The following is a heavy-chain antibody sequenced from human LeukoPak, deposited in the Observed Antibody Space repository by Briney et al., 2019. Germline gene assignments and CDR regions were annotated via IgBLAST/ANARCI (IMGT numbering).Heavy chain of an antibody. CDR3: ARIGKGTRNYYDSSGYYLDAFDI. CDR1: GGSISSGGYY. J-gene: IGHJ3*02. V-gene: IGHV4-31*03. CDR2: IYYSGST. Sequence: SQTLSLTCTVSGGSISSGGYYWSWIRQHPGKGLEWIGYIYYSGSTYYNPSLKSRVTISVDTSKNQFSLKLSSVTAADTAVYYCARIGKGTRNYYDSSGYYLDAFDIWGQGTMVTVSS. D-gene: IGHD3-22*01.